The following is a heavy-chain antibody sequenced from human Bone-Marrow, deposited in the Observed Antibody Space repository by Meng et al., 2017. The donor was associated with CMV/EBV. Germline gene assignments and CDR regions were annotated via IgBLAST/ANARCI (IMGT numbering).Heavy chain of an antibody. J-gene: IGHJ4*02. CDR3: ARDGPCSSTSCYIDY. D-gene: IGHD2-2*02. CDR2: MYSGGST. V-gene: IGHV3-53*01. Sequence: GGSLRLSCAASGFTVSSNYMSWVRQAPGKGLEWVSVMYSGGSTYYADSVKGRFTISRDNSKNTLYLQMNSLRAEDTAVYYCARDGPCSSTSCYIDYWGQGTLVTVSS. CDR1: GFTVSSNY.